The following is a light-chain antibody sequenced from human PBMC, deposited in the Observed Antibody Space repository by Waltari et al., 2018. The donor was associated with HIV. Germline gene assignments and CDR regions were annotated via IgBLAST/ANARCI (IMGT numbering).Light chain of an antibody. J-gene: IGLJ2*01. V-gene: IGLV1-47*01. CDR2: RNN. CDR3: AAWDDSLRGV. Sequence: QSVLTQPPSASGTPGQRVTISCSGSSSNIESNYVYWYQQLPGTAPKLLIYRNNHRPSGVPERFSGSKSGTSASLAISGLRSEDEAEYYCAAWDDSLRGVFGGGTKLTVL. CDR1: SSNIESNY.